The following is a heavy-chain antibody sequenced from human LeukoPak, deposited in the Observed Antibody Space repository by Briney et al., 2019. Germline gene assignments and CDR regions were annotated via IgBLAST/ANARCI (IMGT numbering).Heavy chain of an antibody. D-gene: IGHD3-22*01. V-gene: IGHV4-38-2*01. Sequence: SETLSLTCSVSGYSISSAYYWGWIRLPPGKGLEWIGTIYHSGTTYYNPSLKSRVTISVDTSKNQFSLNLNFVTAADTAVYYCASGTRYYYDTTGYYYFTLWGRGALVTVSS. CDR3: ASGTRYYYDTTGYYYFTL. J-gene: IGHJ4*02. CDR1: GYSISSAYY. CDR2: IYHSGTT.